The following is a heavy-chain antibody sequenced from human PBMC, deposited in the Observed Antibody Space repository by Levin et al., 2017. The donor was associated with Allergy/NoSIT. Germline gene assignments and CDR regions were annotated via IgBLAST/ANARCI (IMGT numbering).Heavy chain of an antibody. Sequence: SQTLSLPCAVYGGSFRGSYWSWIRQPPGKGLEWIGEINHSGSTNYNPSLKSRVTISVDTSRNQFSLKLSSVTAADTAVYYCARKLSYYYGSGSYSWWGQGTLVTVSS. D-gene: IGHD3-10*01. CDR1: GGSFRGSY. V-gene: IGHV4-34*01. CDR2: INHSGST. CDR3: ARKLSYYYGSGSYSW. J-gene: IGHJ4*02.